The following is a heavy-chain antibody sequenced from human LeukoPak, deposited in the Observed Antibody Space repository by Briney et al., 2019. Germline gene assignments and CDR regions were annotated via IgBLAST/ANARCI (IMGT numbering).Heavy chain of an antibody. D-gene: IGHD3-22*01. Sequence: ASVKVSCKASGYTFTSYGISWVRQAPGQGLEWMGWMNPNSGNTGYAQKFQGRVTMTRNTSISTAYMELSSLRSEDTAAYYCARGTFCYGSSGFDYWGQGTLVTVSS. CDR3: ARGTFCYGSSGFDY. V-gene: IGHV1-8*02. J-gene: IGHJ4*02. CDR2: MNPNSGNT. CDR1: GYTFTSYG.